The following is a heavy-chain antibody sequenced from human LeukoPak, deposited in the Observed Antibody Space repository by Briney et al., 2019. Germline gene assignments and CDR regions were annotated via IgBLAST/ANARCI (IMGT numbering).Heavy chain of an antibody. Sequence: SGTLPLTCAVSGGSISSSNWWSWVRQPPGKGLEWIGEIYHSGSTNYNPSLKSRVTISVDKSKNQFSLKLSSVTAADTAVYYCATYGGEGTGRLLWFGEHRRGHDAFDIWGQGTMVTVSS. D-gene: IGHD3-10*01. CDR3: ATYGGEGTGRLLWFGEHRRGHDAFDI. CDR2: IYHSGST. J-gene: IGHJ3*02. CDR1: GGSISSSNW. V-gene: IGHV4-4*02.